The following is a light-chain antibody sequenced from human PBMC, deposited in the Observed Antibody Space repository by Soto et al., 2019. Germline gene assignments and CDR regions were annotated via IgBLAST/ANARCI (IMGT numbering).Light chain of an antibody. CDR3: HHYGSSPET. J-gene: IGKJ1*01. V-gene: IGKV3-20*01. CDR1: QSLSSSY. CDR2: AAS. Sequence: EIVLTQSPGTLSLSPGERATLSCRASQSLSSSYLAWYQQKPGQAPRLLIYAASSRATGIPDRFSGSGSGTDFTLTISRLEPEDFAVYYCHHYGSSPETFGQGTKVDIK.